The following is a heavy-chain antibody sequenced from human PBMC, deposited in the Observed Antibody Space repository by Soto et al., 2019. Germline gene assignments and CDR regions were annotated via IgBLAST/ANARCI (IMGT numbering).Heavy chain of an antibody. Sequence: GGSLRLSCAASGFTFSSYGMHWVRQAPGKGLEWVAVIWYDGSNKYYADSVKGRFTISRDNSKNTLYLQMNSLRAEDTAVYYCARVRGRYCTNGVCLEDAFDIWGQGTMVTVSS. CDR2: IWYDGSNK. D-gene: IGHD2-8*01. J-gene: IGHJ3*02. V-gene: IGHV3-33*01. CDR1: GFTFSSYG. CDR3: ARVRGRYCTNGVCLEDAFDI.